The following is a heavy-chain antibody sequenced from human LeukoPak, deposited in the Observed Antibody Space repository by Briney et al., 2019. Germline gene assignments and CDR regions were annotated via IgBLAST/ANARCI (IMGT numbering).Heavy chain of an antibody. CDR2: IKPDGSEK. D-gene: IGHD4-11*01. J-gene: IGHJ4*02. CDR1: GFTFRNSW. CDR3: TRDKAYSSFDY. Sequence: GGSLRLSCAASGFTFRNSWMTWVRQAPGKGLEWVTTIKPDGSEKFYVDSVKGRFTIARDNADKLLYLHMKSLRAEDTAVYFCTRDKAYSSFDYWGQGTLVTVSS. V-gene: IGHV3-7*01.